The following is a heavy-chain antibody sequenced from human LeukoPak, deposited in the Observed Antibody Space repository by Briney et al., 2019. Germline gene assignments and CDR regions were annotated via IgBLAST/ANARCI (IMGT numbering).Heavy chain of an antibody. J-gene: IGHJ4*02. Sequence: GGSLRLSCAASGFTFSSYAMHWVRQAPGKGLEWVAVISYDGSNKYYADSVKGRFTISRDNSKNTLYLQMNSLKAEDTAVYYCARDAYYDSSGCFDYWGQGTLVTVSS. CDR2: ISYDGSNK. CDR1: GFTFSSYA. D-gene: IGHD3-22*01. V-gene: IGHV3-30-3*01. CDR3: ARDAYYDSSGCFDY.